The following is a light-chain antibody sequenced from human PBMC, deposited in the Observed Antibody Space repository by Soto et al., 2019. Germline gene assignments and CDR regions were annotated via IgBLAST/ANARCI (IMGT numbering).Light chain of an antibody. CDR2: DAS. J-gene: IGKJ4*01. Sequence: DIQMTQSPSTLSASIGDRVTITCRASQSVGTWLAWFQQRPGKAPKLLIYDASSLESGVPSRFSGSGSGTEFTLTISSLQPDDFATYHCQLYQTYFLTFGGGTKVEIK. V-gene: IGKV1-5*01. CDR1: QSVGTW. CDR3: QLYQTYFLT.